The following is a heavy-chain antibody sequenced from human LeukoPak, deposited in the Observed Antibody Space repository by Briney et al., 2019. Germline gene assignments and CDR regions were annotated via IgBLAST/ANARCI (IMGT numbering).Heavy chain of an antibody. Sequence: ASVKVSCKASGYTFTGYYMHWVRQAPGQGLEWMGWINPNSGGTNYAQKFQGRVTMTRDTSISTAHMELSRLRSDDTAVYYCARVLRYRVGFDYWGQGTLVTVSS. J-gene: IGHJ4*02. CDR1: GYTFTGYY. V-gene: IGHV1-2*02. CDR3: ARVLRYRVGFDY. CDR2: INPNSGGT. D-gene: IGHD3-9*01.